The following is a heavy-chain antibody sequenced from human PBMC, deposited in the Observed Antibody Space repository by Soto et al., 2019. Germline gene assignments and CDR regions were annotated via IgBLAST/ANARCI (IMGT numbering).Heavy chain of an antibody. CDR1: GFTFSSYA. D-gene: IGHD3-10*01. J-gene: IGHJ4*02. V-gene: IGHV3-30-3*01. Sequence: QVQLVESGGGVVQPGRSLRLSCAASGFTFSSYAMHWVRQAPGKGLEWVAVISYDGSNKYYADSVKGRFTISRDNSKNTLYLQMNSLRAEDTDVYYCARGVWFGEFDYWGQGTLVTVSS. CDR3: ARGVWFGEFDY. CDR2: ISYDGSNK.